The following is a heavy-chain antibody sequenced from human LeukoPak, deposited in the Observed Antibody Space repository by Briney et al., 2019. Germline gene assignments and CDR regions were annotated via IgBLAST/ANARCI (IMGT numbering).Heavy chain of an antibody. CDR2: ISSSGSTI. CDR1: GFTFSSYE. D-gene: IGHD3-3*01. Sequence: GGSLRLSCAASGFTFSSYEMNWVRQAPGKGLEWVSYISSSGSTIYYAGSVKGRFTISRDNAKNSLYLQMNSLRAEDTAVYYCASPITIFGVVKGYYMDVWGKGTTVTVSS. J-gene: IGHJ6*03. V-gene: IGHV3-48*03. CDR3: ASPITIFGVVKGYYMDV.